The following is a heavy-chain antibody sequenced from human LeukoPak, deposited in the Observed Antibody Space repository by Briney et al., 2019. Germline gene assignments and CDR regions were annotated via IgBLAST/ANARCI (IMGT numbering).Heavy chain of an antibody. CDR2: IYSDGRST. V-gene: IGHV3-74*01. CDR1: GFTFSSYW. D-gene: IGHD5-24*01. Sequence: GGSLRLSCAASGFTFSSYWMNWVRQAPGKGLVWVSRIYSDGRSTSYADSVKGRFTISRDNAKNTLCLQMNSLRAEDTAVYYCAREYDGYDNWGQGTLVTVSS. J-gene: IGHJ4*02. CDR3: AREYDGYDN.